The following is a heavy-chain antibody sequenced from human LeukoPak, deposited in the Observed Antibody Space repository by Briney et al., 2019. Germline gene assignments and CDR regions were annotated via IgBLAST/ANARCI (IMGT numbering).Heavy chain of an antibody. CDR2: INHSGST. Sequence: SETLSLTCAVYGGSFSGYYWSWIRQPPGKGLEWIGEINHSGSTNYNPSLKSRVTISVDKSKNQFSLKLSSVTAADTAVYYCARYSGRYDYWGQGTLVTVSS. CDR3: ARYSGRYDY. CDR1: GGSFSGYY. D-gene: IGHD1-26*01. V-gene: IGHV4-34*01. J-gene: IGHJ4*02.